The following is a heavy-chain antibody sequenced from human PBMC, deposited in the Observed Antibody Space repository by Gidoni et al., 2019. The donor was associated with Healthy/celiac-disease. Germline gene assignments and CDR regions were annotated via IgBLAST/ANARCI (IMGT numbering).Heavy chain of an antibody. CDR1: GFTFSSYA. J-gene: IGHJ4*02. Sequence: EVQLLESGGGLVQPGGSLRIPSSASGFTFSSYAMSWVRQAPGKGLEWVSAISGSGGSTYYADSVKGRFTISRDNSKNTLYLQMNSLRAEDTAVYYCAKAQKSWFDYWGQGTLVTVSS. CDR2: ISGSGGST. V-gene: IGHV3-23*01. CDR3: AKAQKSWFDY.